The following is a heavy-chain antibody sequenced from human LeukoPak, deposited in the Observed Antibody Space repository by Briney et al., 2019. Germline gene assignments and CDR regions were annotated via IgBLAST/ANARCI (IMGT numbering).Heavy chain of an antibody. Sequence: KSSETLSLTCTVSGGSISSSSYYWDWIRQPPGKGLEWIGTMYYSGITYYNPSLKSRVTTSVDTSKNQFTLKVSSVTAADTAVYYCARSNWDSNVGIDYWGQGILVIVSS. V-gene: IGHV4-39*01. J-gene: IGHJ4*02. CDR1: GGSISSSSYY. D-gene: IGHD1-7*01. CDR3: ARSNWDSNVGIDY. CDR2: MYYSGIT.